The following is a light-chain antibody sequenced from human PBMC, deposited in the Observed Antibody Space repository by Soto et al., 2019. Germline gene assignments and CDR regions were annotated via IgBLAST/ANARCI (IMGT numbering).Light chain of an antibody. J-gene: IGKJ1*01. CDR1: EDITRW. CDR2: EAS. V-gene: IGKV1-5*03. CDR3: QHYNTYSET. Sequence: DIQMTQSPSTLSASVGDRVTITCRASEDITRWLAWYQQKPGKAPKLLIFEASVLEGGVPSRFSGSGSGTEFTLTIRSLQPDDFATYYYQHYNTYSETFGQGTKVEI.